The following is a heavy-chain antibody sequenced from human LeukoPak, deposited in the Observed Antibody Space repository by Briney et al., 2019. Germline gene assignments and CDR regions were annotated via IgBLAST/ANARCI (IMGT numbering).Heavy chain of an antibody. CDR1: GGSFSGYY. CDR2: INHSGST. CDR3: ARDLVSSGWPYYYGMDV. Sequence: SETLSLTCAVYGGSFSGYYWSWIRQPPGKGLEWIGEINHSGSTNYNPSLKSRVTISVDTSKNQFSLKLSSVTAADTAVYYCARDLVSSGWPYYYGMDVWGQGTTVTFSS. J-gene: IGHJ6*02. D-gene: IGHD6-19*01. V-gene: IGHV4-34*01.